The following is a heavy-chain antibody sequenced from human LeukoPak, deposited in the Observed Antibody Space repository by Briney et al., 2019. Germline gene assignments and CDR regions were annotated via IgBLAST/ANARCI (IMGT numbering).Heavy chain of an antibody. D-gene: IGHD5-24*01. CDR3: AKDDAWLQYGN. V-gene: IGHV3-73*01. Sequence: PGGSLRLSCVASGFTFSGPTMLWVRQASGKGLEWVGLIRSKTNSYATAYAASVNGRFTISRDDSKSTAYLQMNSLRPEDTAVYYCAKDDAWLQYGNWGRGTLATVSS. CDR1: GFTFSGPT. CDR2: IRSKTNSYAT. J-gene: IGHJ4*02.